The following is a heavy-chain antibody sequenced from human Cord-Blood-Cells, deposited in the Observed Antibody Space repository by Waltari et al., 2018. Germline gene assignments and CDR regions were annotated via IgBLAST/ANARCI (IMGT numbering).Heavy chain of an antibody. Sequence: EVQLVESGGGLVKPGGSLRLSCAASGFTFSSYSMNWVRQAPGKGREWVSSISRSSYIYYADSVKGRFTISRDNAKNSLYLQMNSLRAEDTAVYYCARDHGLFGVVIIPFDYWGQGTLVTVSS. D-gene: IGHD3-3*01. CDR2: ISRSSYI. J-gene: IGHJ4*02. CDR1: GFTFSSYS. V-gene: IGHV3-21*01. CDR3: ARDHGLFGVVIIPFDY.